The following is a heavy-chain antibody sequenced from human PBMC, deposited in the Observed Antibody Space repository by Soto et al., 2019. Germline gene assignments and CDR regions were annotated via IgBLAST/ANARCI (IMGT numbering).Heavy chain of an antibody. D-gene: IGHD6-13*01. V-gene: IGHV4-31*03. J-gene: IGHJ5*02. CDR1: GGSISRGGYY. CDR3: ARDRSRATAGTFWVDP. Sequence: SETLSLTCTVSGGSISRGGYYWSWIRQHPGKGLEWIGYIYYSGSTDYNPSLKSRVTISVDTSNNQFSLKLSSVTAGDTAVYYCARDRSRATAGTFWVDPWGQGTL. CDR2: IYYSGST.